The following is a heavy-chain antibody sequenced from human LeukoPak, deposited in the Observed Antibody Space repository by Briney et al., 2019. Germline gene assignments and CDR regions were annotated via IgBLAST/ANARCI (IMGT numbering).Heavy chain of an antibody. D-gene: IGHD6-6*01. CDR2: ISHNGGST. J-gene: IGHJ4*02. CDR1: GLTFSSYG. V-gene: IGHV3-64*04. CDR3: AKASIAEYYFDC. Sequence: GGSLRLSCSASGLTFSSYGMYWVRQAPGKGLEYVSVISHNGGSTYYADSVKGRFTISRDNSKNTLYLQMNSLRAEDTAVYYCAKASIAEYYFDCWGQGTLVTVSS.